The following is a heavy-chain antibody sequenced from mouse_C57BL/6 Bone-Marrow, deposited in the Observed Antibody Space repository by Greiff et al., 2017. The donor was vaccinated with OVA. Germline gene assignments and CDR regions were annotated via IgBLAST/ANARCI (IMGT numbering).Heavy chain of an antibody. CDR3: ARWDSNYDYFDY. CDR1: GYTFTSYG. J-gene: IGHJ2*01. Sequence: EVKLVESGAELVRPGSSVKMSCKTSGYTFTSYGINWVKQRPGQGLEWIGYSDIGNGYTEYNEKFKGKATLTSDTSSSTAYMQLSSLTSEDSAIYFCARWDSNYDYFDYWGQGTTLTVSS. CDR2: SDIGNGYT. V-gene: IGHV1-58*01. D-gene: IGHD2-5*01.